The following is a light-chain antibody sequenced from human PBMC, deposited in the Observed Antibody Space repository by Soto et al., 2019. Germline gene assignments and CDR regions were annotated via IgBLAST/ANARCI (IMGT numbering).Light chain of an antibody. CDR3: GTWDSSLSAVV. Sequence: QSVLTQPPSVSAAPGQKVTISCSESSSNIGNNYVSWYQQLPGTAPKLLIYDNNKRPSGIPDRFSGSKSGTSATLGITGLQTGDEADYYCGTWDSSLSAVVFGGGPSSPS. V-gene: IGLV1-51*01. J-gene: IGLJ2*01. CDR1: SSNIGNNY. CDR2: DNN.